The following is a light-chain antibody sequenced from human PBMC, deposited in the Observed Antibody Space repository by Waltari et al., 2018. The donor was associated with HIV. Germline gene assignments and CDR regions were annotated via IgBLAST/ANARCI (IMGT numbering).Light chain of an antibody. CDR3: GTWDSSLSAGV. CDR1: SSNIGNNY. Sequence: QSVLTQPPSVSAAPGQKITISCSGSSSNIGNNYVSWSQQLPGTAPKLLIDDNHERPSGIPDRFSGSKSGTSATLGITGLQTWDEADYYCGTWDSSLSAGVFGGGTKVTVL. J-gene: IGLJ2*01. CDR2: DNH. V-gene: IGLV1-51*01.